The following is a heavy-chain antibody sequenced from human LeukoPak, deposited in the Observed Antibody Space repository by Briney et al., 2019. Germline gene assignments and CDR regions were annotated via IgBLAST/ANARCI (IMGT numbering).Heavy chain of an antibody. CDR2: ISGSGGST. Sequence: GGSLRLSCAASGFTFSSYAMSWVRQAPGKGLEWVSAISGSGGSTYYADSVKGRFTTSRDNSKNTLYLQMNSLRAEDTAVYYCAKLDHYDILTGYYPDFDYWGQGTLVTVSS. CDR3: AKLDHYDILTGYYPDFDY. J-gene: IGHJ4*02. V-gene: IGHV3-23*01. D-gene: IGHD3-9*01. CDR1: GFTFSSYA.